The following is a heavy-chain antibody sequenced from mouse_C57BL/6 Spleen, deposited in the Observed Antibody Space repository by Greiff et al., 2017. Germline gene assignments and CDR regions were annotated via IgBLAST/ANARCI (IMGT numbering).Heavy chain of an antibody. D-gene: IGHD3-3*01. CDR1: GYTFTDYY. CDR3: ARDRDGENYFDY. V-gene: IGHV1-26*01. CDR2: INPNNGGT. Sequence: VQLQQSGPELVKPGASVKISCKASGYTFTDYYMNWVKQSHGKSLEWIGDINPNNGGTSYNQKFKGKATLTVDKSSSTAYMKLRSLTSVDSAVYYCARDRDGENYFDYWGQGTTLTVSS. J-gene: IGHJ2*01.